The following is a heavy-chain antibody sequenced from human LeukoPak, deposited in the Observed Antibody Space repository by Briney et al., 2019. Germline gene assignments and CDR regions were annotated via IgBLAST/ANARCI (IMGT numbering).Heavy chain of an antibody. Sequence: GGSLRLSCAASGFTFSSYEMNWVRQAPGKGLEWVSYISSRGSTIYYADSVKGRFTISRDNAKNSLYLQMNSLRAEDTAVYYCARVREYYFDYWGQGTLVTVSS. V-gene: IGHV3-48*03. J-gene: IGHJ4*02. D-gene: IGHD3-10*01. CDR3: ARVREYYFDY. CDR1: GFTFSSYE. CDR2: ISSRGSTI.